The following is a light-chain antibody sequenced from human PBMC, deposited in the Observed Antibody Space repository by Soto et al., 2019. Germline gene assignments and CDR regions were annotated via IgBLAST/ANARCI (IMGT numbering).Light chain of an antibody. CDR1: QSVSNSY. Sequence: EIGLTQSPGTLSLSPGERATLSCRASQSVSNSYLAWYQQKPGQAPRLLIHTASTRATGIPDRFSGGGSGTDFTLTISRLEPEDFAVYYCQQYVSSPLTFGGGTKVEIK. CDR3: QQYVSSPLT. J-gene: IGKJ4*01. V-gene: IGKV3-20*01. CDR2: TAS.